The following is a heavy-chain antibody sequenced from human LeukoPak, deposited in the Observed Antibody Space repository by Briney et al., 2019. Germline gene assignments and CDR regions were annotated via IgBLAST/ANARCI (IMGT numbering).Heavy chain of an antibody. CDR2: IYYSGST. J-gene: IGHJ3*02. Sequence: PSETLSLTCTVSGVSISSYYWSWIRQPPGKGLEWIGYIYYSGSTNYNPSLKSRVTISVDTSKNQFSLKLSSVTAADTAVYYCASCPRDPHAFDIWGQGTMVTVSS. CDR1: GVSISSYY. CDR3: ASCPRDPHAFDI. V-gene: IGHV4-59*01.